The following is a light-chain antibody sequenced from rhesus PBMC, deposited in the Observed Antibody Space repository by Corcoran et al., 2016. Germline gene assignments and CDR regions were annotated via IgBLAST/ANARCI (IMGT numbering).Light chain of an antibody. CDR2: GAS. CDR3: QEYSRSPFT. V-gene: IGKV3-53*01. J-gene: IGKJ3*01. Sequence: QVILTQSPATLSLSPGERATLSCRASQSVNSYLAWYQQNPGQAPRLQIYGASSRATGIPDRFTCSGSGTEFTLTISSLEPEDFAVYYCQEYSRSPFTFGPGTKLDMK. CDR1: QSVNSY.